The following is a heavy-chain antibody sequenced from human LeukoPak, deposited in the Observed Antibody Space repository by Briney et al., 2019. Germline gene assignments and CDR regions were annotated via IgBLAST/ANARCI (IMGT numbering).Heavy chain of an antibody. J-gene: IGHJ4*02. CDR3: AKGGKWDVTPFDY. CDR1: GFTFTSYS. Sequence: GGSLRLSCAASGFTFTSYSMNWVRQAPGKGLEWVSTISGGGGSTYYADFVKGRFTISRDNSKNTLYLQVNSLRAEDTAVYYCAKGGKWDVTPFDYWGQGTLVTVSS. D-gene: IGHD1-26*01. CDR2: ISGGGGST. V-gene: IGHV3-23*01.